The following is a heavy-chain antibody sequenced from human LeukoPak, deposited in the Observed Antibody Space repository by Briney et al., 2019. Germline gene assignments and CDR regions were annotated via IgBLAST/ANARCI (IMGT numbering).Heavy chain of an antibody. J-gene: IGHJ4*02. CDR2: INHSGST. Sequence: SETLSLTCAVYGGSFSGYYWSWIRQPPGKGLEWIGEINHSGSTNYNPSLKSRVTISVDTSKNQFSLKLSSVTAADTAVYYCANIGYSSGIDYWGQGTLVTVSS. D-gene: IGHD6-19*01. V-gene: IGHV4-34*01. CDR3: ANIGYSSGIDY. CDR1: GGSFSGYY.